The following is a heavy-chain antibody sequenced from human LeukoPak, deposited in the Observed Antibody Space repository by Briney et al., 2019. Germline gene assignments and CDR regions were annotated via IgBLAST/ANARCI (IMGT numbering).Heavy chain of an antibody. CDR2: INHSGST. V-gene: IGHV4-34*01. D-gene: IGHD5-18*01. Sequence: SETLSLTCAVYGGSFSGYYWSWIRQPPGKGLEWIGEINHSGSTNYNPSLKSRVTISVDTSKNQFPLKLSSVTAADTAVYYCARSSYGRTYYYYYYVDVWGKGTTVTVSS. CDR1: GGSFSGYY. J-gene: IGHJ6*03. CDR3: ARSSYGRTYYYYYYVDV.